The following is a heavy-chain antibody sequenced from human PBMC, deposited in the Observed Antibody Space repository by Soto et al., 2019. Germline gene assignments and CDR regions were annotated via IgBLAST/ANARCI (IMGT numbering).Heavy chain of an antibody. Sequence: ASAKLSFKISAYPLTELFIHFVRQAPGKGPEWMGGFDPEDGETIYAQKFQGRVTMTEDTSTDTAYMELSRLRSEDTAGYYCATRKPPLWSGYYTVLFDYWGQGTLVTVSS. CDR2: FDPEDGET. CDR3: ATRKPPLWSGYYTVLFDY. V-gene: IGHV1-24*01. CDR1: AYPLTELF. D-gene: IGHD3-3*01. J-gene: IGHJ4*02.